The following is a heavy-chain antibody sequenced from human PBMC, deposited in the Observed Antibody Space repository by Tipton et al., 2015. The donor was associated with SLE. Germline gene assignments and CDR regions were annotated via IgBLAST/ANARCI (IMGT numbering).Heavy chain of an antibody. CDR1: GGSFSGYY. Sequence: TLSLTCAVYGGSFSGYYWSWIRQPPGRGLEWIGEINHSGSTNYNPSLKSRVTISVDTSKNQFSLKLSSVTAADTAVYYCARGWDSSSSPHFDYWGQGTLVTVSP. D-gene: IGHD6-6*01. CDR2: INHSGST. V-gene: IGHV4-34*01. J-gene: IGHJ4*02. CDR3: ARGWDSSSSPHFDY.